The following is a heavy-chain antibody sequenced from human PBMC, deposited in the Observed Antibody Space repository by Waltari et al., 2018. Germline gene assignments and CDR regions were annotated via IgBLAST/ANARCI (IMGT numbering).Heavy chain of an antibody. D-gene: IGHD4-4*01. Sequence: EVQLVQSGAEVKKPGATVKISCKASGYTFTDYYMHWVQQAPGKGLEWMGRVDPEDGETIYAEKFQGRVTITADTSTSTAYMELRSLRSDDTAVYYCARSTVTTKGWFDPWGQGTLVIVSS. V-gene: IGHV1-69-2*01. CDR3: ARSTVTTKGWFDP. CDR1: GYTFTDYY. CDR2: VDPEDGET. J-gene: IGHJ5*02.